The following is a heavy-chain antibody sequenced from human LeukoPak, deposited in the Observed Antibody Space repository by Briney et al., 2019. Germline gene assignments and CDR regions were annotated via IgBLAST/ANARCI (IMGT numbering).Heavy chain of an antibody. V-gene: IGHV3-48*01. CDR2: ISATSNTL. CDR3: VRGNYYDSSGYPHAFDI. Sequence: GGSLRLTCTASGFTFSAYSMAWVRRAPGTGLGWIAYISATSNTLYYADSVKGRFTISRDNEKSSVFLQMNSLRAGDTAAFYCVRGNYYDSSGYPHAFDIWGQGTMVTVSS. J-gene: IGHJ3*02. CDR1: GFTFSAYS. D-gene: IGHD3-22*01.